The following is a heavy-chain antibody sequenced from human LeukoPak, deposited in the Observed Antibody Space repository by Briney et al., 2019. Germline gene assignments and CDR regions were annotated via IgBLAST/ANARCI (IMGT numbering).Heavy chain of an antibody. Sequence: PGGSLRLSCAASGFTFSDHYMSWIRQAPGKGLEWVSFISSGSVTFYADSVKGRFTLSRDNGRNSLYLQMNSLRAEDTAVYYCAKDLNTWLRTVDYWGQGTLVTVSS. D-gene: IGHD3-22*01. CDR2: ISSGSVT. J-gene: IGHJ4*02. V-gene: IGHV3-11*01. CDR3: AKDLNTWLRTVDY. CDR1: GFTFSDHY.